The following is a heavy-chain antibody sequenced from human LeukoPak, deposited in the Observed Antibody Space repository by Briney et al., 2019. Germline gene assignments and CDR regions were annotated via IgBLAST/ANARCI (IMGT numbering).Heavy chain of an antibody. CDR3: AKKLYNWNYEPFYY. CDR2: ISGSGGST. V-gene: IGHV3-23*01. Sequence: GGSLRLSCAASGFTFSSYAMSWVRQAPGKGLEWVSAISGSGGSTYYADSVKGRFTISRDNSKNTLYLQMNSLRAGDTAVYYCAKKLYNWNYEPFYYWGQGTLVTVSS. D-gene: IGHD1-7*01. CDR1: GFTFSSYA. J-gene: IGHJ4*02.